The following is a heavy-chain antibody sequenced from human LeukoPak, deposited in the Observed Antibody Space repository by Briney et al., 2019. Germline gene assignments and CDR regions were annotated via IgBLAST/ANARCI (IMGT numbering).Heavy chain of an antibody. CDR1: GCRLTNYW. J-gene: IGHJ3*02. CDR2: IYPSDSDT. V-gene: IGHV5-51*01. Sequence: GESLKISFQGSGCRLTNYWIAWGRPMPGKGLEWMGIIYPSDSDTRYSPSFQGQVTISADKSISTVYLQWSSLKASDTAMYYCARKEYSGSYYGAFDIWGQGTMVTVSS. D-gene: IGHD1-26*01. CDR3: ARKEYSGSYYGAFDI.